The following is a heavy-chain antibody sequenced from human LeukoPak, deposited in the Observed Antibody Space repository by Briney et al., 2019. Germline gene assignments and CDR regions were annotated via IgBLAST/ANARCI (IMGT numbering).Heavy chain of an antibody. CDR3: ARERSSSWGADY. J-gene: IGHJ4*02. CDR1: GFTFSGFA. V-gene: IGHV3-23*01. D-gene: IGHD6-13*01. CDR2: ISGSGGNT. Sequence: GGSLRLSCAASGFTFSGFAMSWVRRTPGKGLDWVSGISGSGGNTLYADSVKGRFTISRDNSKNTLYLQMNSLRAEDTAVYYCARERSSSWGADYWGQGTLVTVSS.